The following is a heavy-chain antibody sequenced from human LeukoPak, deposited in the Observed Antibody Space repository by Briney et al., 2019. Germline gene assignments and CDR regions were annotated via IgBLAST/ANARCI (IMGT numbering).Heavy chain of an antibody. Sequence: ASVKVSCKASGGTFSSYAISWVRQAPGQGLEWMGEIIPIFGTANYAQKFQGRVTITADESTSTAYMELSSLRSEDTAVYYCARSPYCSGGSCQSQRYYYYYMDVWGKGTTVTVSS. V-gene: IGHV1-69*01. J-gene: IGHJ6*03. CDR2: IIPIFGTA. CDR1: GGTFSSYA. CDR3: ARSPYCSGGSCQSQRYYYYYMDV. D-gene: IGHD2-15*01.